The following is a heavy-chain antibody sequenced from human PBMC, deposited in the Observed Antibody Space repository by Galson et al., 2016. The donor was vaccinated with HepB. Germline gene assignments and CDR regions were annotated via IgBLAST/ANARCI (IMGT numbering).Heavy chain of an antibody. D-gene: IGHD6-13*01. CDR3: SREEGAGGRQQLY. V-gene: IGHV1-3*01. Sequence: SVKVSCKASGYSFTTYVMHWVRQAPGQRLEWMGWINGDNGNTKYSQKFQGRVTITRDTSASTTYMELNSLTSEDSAVYYCSREEGAGGRQQLYWGQGTLVTVSS. CDR1: GYSFTTYV. CDR2: INGDNGNT. J-gene: IGHJ4*02.